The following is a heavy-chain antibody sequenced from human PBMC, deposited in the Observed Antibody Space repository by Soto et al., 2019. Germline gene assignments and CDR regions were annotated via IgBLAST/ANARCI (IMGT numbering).Heavy chain of an antibody. CDR2: ISSSGSTI. D-gene: IGHD6-13*01. J-gene: IGHJ6*02. CDR1: GFTFSHHY. CDR3: ARAPFIAAAGPLLRYYYYGMDV. Sequence: QVQLVESGGGLVEPGGSLRLSCAASGFTFSHHYMTWIRQAPGKGLEWVSYISSSGSTIYYADSVKGRFTISRDNAKNSLYLQMNSLRAEDTAVYYCARAPFIAAAGPLLRYYYYGMDVWGQGTTVTVSS. V-gene: IGHV3-11*04.